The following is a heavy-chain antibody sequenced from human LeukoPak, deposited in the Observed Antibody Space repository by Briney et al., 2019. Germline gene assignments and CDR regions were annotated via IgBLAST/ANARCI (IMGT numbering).Heavy chain of an antibody. Sequence: SETLSLTFAVYGGSFSGYYCSWIRQPPGKGLEWIGEINHSGSTNYNPSLKSRVTISVDTSKNQFSLKLSSVTAADTAVYYCARSYYYDSNIEYWGQGHLATVSS. CDR1: GGSFSGYY. J-gene: IGHJ4*02. D-gene: IGHD3-22*01. CDR2: INHSGST. V-gene: IGHV4-34*01. CDR3: ARSYYYDSNIEY.